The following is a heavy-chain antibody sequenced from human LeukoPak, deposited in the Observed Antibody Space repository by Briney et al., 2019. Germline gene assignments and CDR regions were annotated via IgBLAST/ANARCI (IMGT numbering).Heavy chain of an antibody. CDR1: GFTFNNYW. CDR3: ASGQQLGY. D-gene: IGHD6-6*01. CDR2: IKQDGSEK. Sequence: PGGSLRLSCAASGFTFNNYWMSWVRQAPGKGLEWVANIKQDGSEKYYVDSVKGRFTISRDNAKNSLYLQMNSLRAEDTAVYYCASGQQLGYWGQGTLVTVSS. J-gene: IGHJ4*02. V-gene: IGHV3-7*01.